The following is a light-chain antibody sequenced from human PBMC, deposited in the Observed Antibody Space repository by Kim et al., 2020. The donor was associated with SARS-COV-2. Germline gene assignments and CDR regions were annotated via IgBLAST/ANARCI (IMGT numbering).Light chain of an antibody. CDR1: SLRKYD. V-gene: IGLV3-19*01. J-gene: IGLJ2*01. Sequence: ALGQTVRITCQGDSLRKYDVSWYQQKPGQAPLLVIYSKNKLPSGIPDRFSGSSSGNTASLTITGAQAEDESDYYCNSRDSSGYHLVFGGGTQLTVL. CDR2: SKN. CDR3: NSRDSSGYHLV.